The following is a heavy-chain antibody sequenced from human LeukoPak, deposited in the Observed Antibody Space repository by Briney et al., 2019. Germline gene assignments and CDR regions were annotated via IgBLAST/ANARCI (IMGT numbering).Heavy chain of an antibody. Sequence: ASVKVSRKASGYTFTSYYMHWVRQAPGQGLEWMGIINPSGGSTSYAQKFQGRVTMTRDMSTSTVYMELSSLRSEDTAVYYCAREESIGRYQFLHDYWGQGTLVTVSS. D-gene: IGHD1-26*01. CDR2: INPSGGST. CDR3: AREESIGRYQFLHDY. J-gene: IGHJ4*02. V-gene: IGHV1-46*01. CDR1: GYTFTSYY.